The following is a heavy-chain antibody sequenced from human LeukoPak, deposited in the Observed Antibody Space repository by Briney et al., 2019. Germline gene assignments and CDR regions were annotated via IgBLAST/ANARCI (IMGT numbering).Heavy chain of an antibody. V-gene: IGHV3-48*04. J-gene: IGHJ4*02. D-gene: IGHD1-26*01. CDR2: ISSSGSTI. Sequence: GGSLRLSCAASGFTFSNYNMNWVRQAPGKGLEWVSYISSSGSTIYYADSVKGRFTISRDNAKNSLYLQMNSLRAEDTAVYYCARTNSGSYDYWGQGTLVTVSS. CDR1: GFTFSNYN. CDR3: ARTNSGSYDY.